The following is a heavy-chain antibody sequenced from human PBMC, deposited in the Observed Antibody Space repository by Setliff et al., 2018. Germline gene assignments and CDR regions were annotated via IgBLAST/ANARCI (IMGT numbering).Heavy chain of an antibody. V-gene: IGHV4-34*01. D-gene: IGHD2-21*02. J-gene: IGHJ4*02. CDR3: ARGFDVCGGGACYTDGPYYFDY. CDR1: GESFSGHY. CDR2: INHSGST. Sequence: LSLTCAVYGESFSGHYWSWIRQPPGKGLEWIGEINHSGSTNYNPSLKSRVTISVDTSKNQFSLKLSAVAAADTAVYYCARGFDVCGGGACYTDGPYYFDYWGLGTLVTVSS.